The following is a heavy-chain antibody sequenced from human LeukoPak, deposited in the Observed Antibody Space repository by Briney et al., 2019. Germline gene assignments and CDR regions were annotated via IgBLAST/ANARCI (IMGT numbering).Heavy chain of an antibody. CDR1: GYTFTGYY. J-gene: IGHJ4*02. V-gene: IGHV1-2*02. Sequence: ASVKVSCKASGYTFTGYYMHWVRQAPGQGLAWMGWINPNSGGTNYAQKFQGRVTMTRDMSISTAYMELSRLRSDDTAVYYRARSVKEGYCSSTSCPGFDYWGQGTLVTVSS. CDR3: ARSVKEGYCSSTSCPGFDY. CDR2: INPNSGGT. D-gene: IGHD2-2*01.